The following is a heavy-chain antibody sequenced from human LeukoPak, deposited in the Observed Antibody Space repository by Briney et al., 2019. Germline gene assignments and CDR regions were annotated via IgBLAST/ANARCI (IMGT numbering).Heavy chain of an antibody. D-gene: IGHD2-2*01. J-gene: IGHJ4*02. CDR2: IIPILGIA. CDR3: ASAVVVPAASPFDY. CDR1: GGTFSSYA. Sequence: ASVKVSCKASGGTFSSYAISWVRQAPGQGLEWMGGIIPILGIANYAQRFQGRVTITADKSTSTAYMELSSLRSEDTAVYYCASAVVVPAASPFDYWGQGTLVTVSS. V-gene: IGHV1-69*10.